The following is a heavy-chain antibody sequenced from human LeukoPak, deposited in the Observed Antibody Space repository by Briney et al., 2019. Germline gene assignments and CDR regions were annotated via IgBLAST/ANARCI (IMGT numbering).Heavy chain of an antibody. CDR3: ARDRDGYQA. Sequence: PGGSLRLSCAASGFTFSSHWMHWVRQAPGKGLEWVANIKQDGSEKYYVDSVKGRFTISRDNAKNSLYLQMNSLRAEDTAVYYCARDRDGYQAWGQGTLVTVSS. D-gene: IGHD5-24*01. V-gene: IGHV3-7*01. CDR2: IKQDGSEK. J-gene: IGHJ5*02. CDR1: GFTFSSHW.